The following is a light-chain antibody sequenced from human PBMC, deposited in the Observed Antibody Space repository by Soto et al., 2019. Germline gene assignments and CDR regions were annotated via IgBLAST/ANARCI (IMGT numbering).Light chain of an antibody. J-gene: IGKJ1*01. V-gene: IGKV1-5*03. CDR2: KAS. Sequence: DIQMTQSPSTLSASVGDRVTITCRASQSISNWLAWYQQIPGKAPKLLIYKASSLESGVPSRFSGSGSGTEFTLTISSLQPDDFATYYCQQYNSYSRTFGQGTKVEIK. CDR3: QQYNSYSRT. CDR1: QSISNW.